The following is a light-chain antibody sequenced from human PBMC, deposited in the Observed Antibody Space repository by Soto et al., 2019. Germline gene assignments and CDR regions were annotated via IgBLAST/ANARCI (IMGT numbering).Light chain of an antibody. V-gene: IGKV3-15*01. Sequence: EIVMTQSPATLSVSPGERATLPCRASQSVSSNLAWYQQKPGQAPRLLIYGASTRATGIPARFSGSGSGTEFTLTISSLQSEDFAVYYCQHYSNWPPTFGQGTKVEIK. CDR2: GAS. J-gene: IGKJ1*01. CDR3: QHYSNWPPT. CDR1: QSVSSN.